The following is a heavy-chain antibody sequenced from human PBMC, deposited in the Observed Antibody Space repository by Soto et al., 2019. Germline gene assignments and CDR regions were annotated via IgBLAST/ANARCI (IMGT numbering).Heavy chain of an antibody. Sequence: ASVKVSCKASGYTFTGYYMHWVRQAPGQGLEWMGWINPNSGGTNYAQKFQGRLTLTRDTPGNTAYLELNSLISEDTAVYYCGTPQDYDGCLDSWGQGTLVTVSS. D-gene: IGHD3-22*01. CDR2: INPNSGGT. CDR1: GYTFTGYY. CDR3: GTPQDYDGCLDS. V-gene: IGHV1-2*02. J-gene: IGHJ4*02.